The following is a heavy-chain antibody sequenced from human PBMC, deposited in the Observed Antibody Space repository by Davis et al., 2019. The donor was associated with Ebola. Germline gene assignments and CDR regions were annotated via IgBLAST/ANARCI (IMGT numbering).Heavy chain of an antibody. V-gene: IGHV4-30-4*01. Sequence: SETLSLTCTVSGGSISSGDYYWSWIRQPPGKGLEWIGYIYYSGSTYYNPSLKSRVTISVDTSKNQFSLKLSSVTAADTAVYYCARGGFVVPAAIADRQYFDYWGQGTLVTVSS. CDR2: IYYSGST. J-gene: IGHJ4*02. CDR1: GGSISSGDYY. CDR3: ARGGFVVPAAIADRQYFDY. D-gene: IGHD2-2*02.